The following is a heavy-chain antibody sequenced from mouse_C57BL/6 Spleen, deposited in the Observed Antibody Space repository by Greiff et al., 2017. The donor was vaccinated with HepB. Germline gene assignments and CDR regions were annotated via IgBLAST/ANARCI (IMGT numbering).Heavy chain of an antibody. Sequence: QVQLKQPGAELVRPGSSVKLSCKASGYTFTSYWMHWVKQRPIQGLEWIGNIDPSDSETHYNQKFKDKATLTVDKSSSTAYMQLSSLTSEDSAVYYCARREYSKRYFDVWGTGTTVTVSS. J-gene: IGHJ1*03. D-gene: IGHD2-5*01. CDR2: IDPSDSET. V-gene: IGHV1-52*01. CDR1: GYTFTSYW. CDR3: ARREYSKRYFDV.